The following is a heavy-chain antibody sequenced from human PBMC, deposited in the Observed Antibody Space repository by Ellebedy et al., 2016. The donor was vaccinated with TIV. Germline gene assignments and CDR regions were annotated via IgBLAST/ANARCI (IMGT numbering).Heavy chain of an antibody. CDR1: RVSITDPTYY. J-gene: IGHJ5*02. CDR3: ARHLRYSDWRILDL. D-gene: IGHD3-9*01. CDR2: IFHSGTT. Sequence: MPSETLSLTCTVSRVSITDPTYYWAWLRQPPGKGLDWLGTIFHSGTTYKSPALSSRGSMSVDTSRNQFSLDRKSVTAADTAVYYCARHLRYSDWRILDLWGPGILVAVSS. V-gene: IGHV4-39*01.